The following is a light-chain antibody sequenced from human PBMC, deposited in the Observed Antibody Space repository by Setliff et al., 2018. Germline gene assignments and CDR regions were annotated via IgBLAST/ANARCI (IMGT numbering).Light chain of an antibody. CDR2: EVS. CDR3: SSHSSTGTYV. Sequence: SALAQPASVSGSPGQSITISCTGTSSDVGYYNYVSWYQQHPGEAPQLKIYEVSNRPSGVSDRFTGSKSGNTASLTISGLQAGDGADYYCSSHSSTGTYVFGTGTKVTVL. J-gene: IGLJ1*01. CDR1: SSDVGYYNY. V-gene: IGLV2-14*01.